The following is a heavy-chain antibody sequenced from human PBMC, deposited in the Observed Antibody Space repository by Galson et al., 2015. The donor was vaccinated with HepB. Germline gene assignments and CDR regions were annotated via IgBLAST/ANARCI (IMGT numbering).Heavy chain of an antibody. Sequence: CAISGDSVSSNSAAWNWIRQSPSRGLEWLGRTYYRSKWYNDYAVSVKSRITINPDTSKNQFSLQLNSVTPEDTAEYYCARAEHYYGSGGYPYYFDYWGQGTLVTVSS. V-gene: IGHV6-1*01. CDR1: GDSVSSNSAA. CDR3: ARAEHYYGSGGYPYYFDY. J-gene: IGHJ4*02. CDR2: TYYRSKWYN. D-gene: IGHD3-10*01.